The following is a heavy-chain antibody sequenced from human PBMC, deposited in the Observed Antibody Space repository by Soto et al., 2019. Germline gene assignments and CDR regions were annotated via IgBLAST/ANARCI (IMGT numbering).Heavy chain of an antibody. Sequence: QITLKESGPTLVKPTQTLTLTCTFSGFSLSTSGVGVGWIRQPPGKALEWLALIYWDDDKRYSPSLKSRLTITKDTSKNQVVLTMTNMDPVDTATYYCAHTYDCWSGYPYYFDYWGQGTLVTVSS. D-gene: IGHD3-3*01. CDR1: GFSLSTSGVG. CDR2: IYWDDDK. CDR3: AHTYDCWSGYPYYFDY. J-gene: IGHJ4*02. V-gene: IGHV2-5*02.